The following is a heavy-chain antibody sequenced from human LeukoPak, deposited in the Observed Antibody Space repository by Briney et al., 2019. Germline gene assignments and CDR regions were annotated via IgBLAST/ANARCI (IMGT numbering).Heavy chain of an antibody. Sequence: SETLSPTCTVSGGSISSYYWSWIRQPPGKGLEWIGYIYYSGSTNYNPSLKSRVTISVDTSKNQFSLKLSSVTAADTAVYYCARGQYYYYYMDVWGKGTTVTVSS. CDR1: GGSISSYY. CDR2: IYYSGST. CDR3: ARGQYYYYYMDV. V-gene: IGHV4-59*01. J-gene: IGHJ6*03.